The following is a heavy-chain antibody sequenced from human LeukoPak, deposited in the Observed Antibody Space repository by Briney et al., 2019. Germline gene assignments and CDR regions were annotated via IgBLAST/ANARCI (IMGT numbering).Heavy chain of an antibody. J-gene: IGHJ4*02. CDR2: IYSGSST. CDR3: AKDDGWVQYAN. D-gene: IGHD5-24*01. CDR1: GFTVSNNY. Sequence: GGSLRLSCAASGFTVSNNYMSWVRQAPGKGLEWVSVIYSGSSTYYADSVKGRFTISRDNSKNTLYLQMNSLRAEDTAVYYCAKDDGWVQYANWGQGTLVTVSS. V-gene: IGHV3-66*01.